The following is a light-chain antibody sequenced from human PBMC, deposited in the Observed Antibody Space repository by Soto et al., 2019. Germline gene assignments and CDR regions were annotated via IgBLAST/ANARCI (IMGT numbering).Light chain of an antibody. Sequence: EIVLTQSPATLSLSPGERATLSCRASQRVTSNYLAWYQQNPGQAPRLLIYGASSRATAIPDRFSGSGSRTDFALTISRLEPEDLAVYHCQEYGNSPQTFGHGTKVEIK. J-gene: IGKJ1*01. V-gene: IGKV3-20*01. CDR3: QEYGNSPQT. CDR2: GAS. CDR1: QRVTSNY.